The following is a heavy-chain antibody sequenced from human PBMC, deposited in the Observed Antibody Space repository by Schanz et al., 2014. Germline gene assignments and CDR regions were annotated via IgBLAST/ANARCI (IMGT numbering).Heavy chain of an antibody. Sequence: QLLLVQPGPEVKKPGASVTVSCKASGYTFTSYGVSWVRQAPGQGLEWMGWISTYNGNTNYAQKLQGRVTMTADTSTSTAYMELRSLRSDDTAVYYCGRGFSRSYIDVWGQGTLSTVSS. CDR1: GYTFTSYG. CDR3: GRGFSRSYIDV. V-gene: IGHV1-18*04. J-gene: IGHJ4*02. D-gene: IGHD3-10*01. CDR2: ISTYNGNT.